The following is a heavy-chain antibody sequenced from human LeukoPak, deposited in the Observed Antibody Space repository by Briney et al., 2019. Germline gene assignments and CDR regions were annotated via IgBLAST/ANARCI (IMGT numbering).Heavy chain of an antibody. V-gene: IGHV3-30*18. J-gene: IGHJ4*02. Sequence: GGSLRLSCTASGFIFSNYGMHWVRQAPGKGLEWVAVISYDGNSKYYVDSVKGRFTISRDDSKNTLYLQMNSLRPDDTALYYCAKGGVTRGVIAPFYFDFWGQGTLVTVSS. CDR1: GFIFSNYG. CDR3: AKGGVTRGVIAPFYFDF. CDR2: ISYDGNSK. D-gene: IGHD3-10*01.